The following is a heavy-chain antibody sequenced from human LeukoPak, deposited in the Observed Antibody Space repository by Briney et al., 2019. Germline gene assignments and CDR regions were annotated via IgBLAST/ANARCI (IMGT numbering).Heavy chain of an antibody. CDR1: GFTFSSYG. V-gene: IGHV3-33*01. J-gene: IGHJ4*02. D-gene: IGHD3-16*01. CDR3: AREGERYMITFGGAPPFDY. Sequence: GRSLRLSCAASGFTFSSYGMHWVRQAPGKGLEWVAVIWYDGSNKYYADSVKGRFTISRDNSKNTLYLQMNSLRAEDTAVYYCAREGERYMITFGGAPPFDYWGQGTLVTVSS. CDR2: IWYDGSNK.